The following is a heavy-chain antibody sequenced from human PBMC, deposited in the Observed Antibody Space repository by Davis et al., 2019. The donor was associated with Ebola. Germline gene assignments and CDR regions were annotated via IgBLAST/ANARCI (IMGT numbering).Heavy chain of an antibody. Sequence: ASVKVSCKASGYTFTSRHINWVRQAAGQGLEWMGWMKPNTGDTVYAHKFQGRVTMTRNTSIRKAYMYLSSLRSDATAVYYCAREIPEGSYWTDAFDIWGQGTKVAVSS. CDR2: MKPNTGDT. D-gene: IGHD1-26*01. J-gene: IGHJ3*02. CDR3: AREIPEGSYWTDAFDI. CDR1: GYTFTSRH. V-gene: IGHV1-8*01.